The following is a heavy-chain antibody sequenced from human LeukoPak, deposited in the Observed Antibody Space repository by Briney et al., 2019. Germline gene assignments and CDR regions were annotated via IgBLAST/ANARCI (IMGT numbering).Heavy chain of an antibody. Sequence: ASVKVSCTTSGYTFTTYAIHWVRQAPRQRLEWKGWINAGNGNIKYSQKFQGRVTITRDTSASTAYMELSSLRSEDTAVYYCARGAPIRVAGAATFDPWGQGTLVTVSS. D-gene: IGHD6-19*01. CDR3: ARGAPIRVAGAATFDP. CDR2: INAGNGNI. CDR1: GYTFTTYA. V-gene: IGHV1-3*01. J-gene: IGHJ5*02.